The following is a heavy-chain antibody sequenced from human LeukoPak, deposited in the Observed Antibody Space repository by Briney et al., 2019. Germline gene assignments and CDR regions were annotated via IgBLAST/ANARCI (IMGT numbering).Heavy chain of an antibody. J-gene: IGHJ6*02. CDR1: GFTFSSYA. Sequence: GGSLRLPCTTSGFTFSSYALSWVRQAPGKGLEWVSAISGSGGSTYYADSVKGRFTISRDNSKNTLYLQMNSLRAEDTAVYYCAKGIHSSSWSRGMDVWGQGTTVTVSS. CDR2: ISGSGGST. V-gene: IGHV3-23*01. D-gene: IGHD6-13*01. CDR3: AKGIHSSSWSRGMDV.